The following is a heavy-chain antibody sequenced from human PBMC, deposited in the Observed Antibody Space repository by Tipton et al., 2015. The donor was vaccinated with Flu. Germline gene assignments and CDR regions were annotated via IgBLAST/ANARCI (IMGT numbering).Heavy chain of an antibody. CDR1: GGSISKYF. J-gene: IGHJ4*02. CDR2: IHSNGGT. Sequence: TLSLTCTVSGGSISKYFWSWIRQPPGKGLEWIGYIHSNGGTSYNPSLKSRVTISLDKSKNQFSLKVTSVTAADTAVYFCARWPDNGGWSRVSETGPYFDSWGQGTLVTGSS. CDR3: ARWPDNGGWSRVSETGPYFDS. V-gene: IGHV4-4*09. D-gene: IGHD6-19*01.